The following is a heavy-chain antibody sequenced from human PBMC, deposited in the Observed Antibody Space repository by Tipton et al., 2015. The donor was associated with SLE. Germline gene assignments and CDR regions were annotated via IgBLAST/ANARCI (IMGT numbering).Heavy chain of an antibody. Sequence: TLSLTCTVSGGSISSGSYYWSWIRQPAGKGLEWIGRIYTSGSTNYNPSLKSRVTISVDTSKNQFSLKLSSVTAADTAVYYCARGRLIAAADPVDYFDYWGQGTLVTVSS. V-gene: IGHV4-61*02. CDR2: IYTSGST. J-gene: IGHJ4*02. D-gene: IGHD6-13*01. CDR1: GGSISSGSYY. CDR3: ARGRLIAAADPVDYFDY.